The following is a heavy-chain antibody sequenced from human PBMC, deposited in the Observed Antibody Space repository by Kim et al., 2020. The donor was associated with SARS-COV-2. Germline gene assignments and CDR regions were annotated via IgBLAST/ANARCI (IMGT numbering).Heavy chain of an antibody. V-gene: IGHV3-9*01. CDR3: AKTKYQLLFDAFDI. Sequence: GGSLRLSCAASGFTFDDYAMHWVRQAPGKGLEWVSGISWNSGSIGYADSVKGRFTISRDNAKNSLYLQMNSLGAEDTALYYCAKTKYQLLFDAFDIWGQGTMVTVSS. J-gene: IGHJ3*02. D-gene: IGHD2-2*01. CDR2: ISWNSGSI. CDR1: GFTFDDYA.